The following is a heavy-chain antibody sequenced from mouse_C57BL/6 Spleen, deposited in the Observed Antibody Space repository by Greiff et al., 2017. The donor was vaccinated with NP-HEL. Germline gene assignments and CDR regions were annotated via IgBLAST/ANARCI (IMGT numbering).Heavy chain of an antibody. J-gene: IGHJ3*01. CDR3: ARESPNSNYLAY. CDR1: GFSLTSYG. D-gene: IGHD2-5*01. V-gene: IGHV2-6*03. Sequence: QVQLQQSGPGLVAPSQSLSITCTVSGFSLTSYGVHWVRQPPGKGLEWLVVIWSDGSTTYNSALKSRLSISKDNSKSQVFLKMNSLQTDDTAMYYCARESPNSNYLAYWGQGTLVTVSA. CDR2: IWSDGST.